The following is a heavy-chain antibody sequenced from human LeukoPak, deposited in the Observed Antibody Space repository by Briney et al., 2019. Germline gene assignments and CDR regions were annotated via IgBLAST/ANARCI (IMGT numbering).Heavy chain of an antibody. CDR2: IQQGGSDK. D-gene: IGHD6-6*01. CDR3: ARCHSSSSGDY. V-gene: IGHV3-7*05. J-gene: IGHJ4*02. CDR1: GFTFSCYW. Sequence: GGSLRPSCAASGFTFSCYWMSWVRQAAGKGLEWGANIQQGGSDKYYVDSVKGRFTISRDNAKNSLFLQMNSLRAEDTAVYYCARCHSSSSGDYWGQGTLVTVSS.